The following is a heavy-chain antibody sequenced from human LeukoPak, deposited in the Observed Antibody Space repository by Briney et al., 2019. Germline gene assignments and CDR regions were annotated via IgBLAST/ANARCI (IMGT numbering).Heavy chain of an antibody. V-gene: IGHV4-59*01. CDR1: GGSISSYY. CDR3: ARGVYIAAAQYGY. CDR2: IYYSGTT. D-gene: IGHD6-13*01. J-gene: IGHJ4*02. Sequence: PSETLSLTCTVSGGSISSYYWSWIRQPPGKGLEWIGYIYYSGTTNYNPSLKSRVTISVDTSKNQFSLKLSSVTAADTAVYYCARGVYIAAAQYGYWGQGALVTISS.